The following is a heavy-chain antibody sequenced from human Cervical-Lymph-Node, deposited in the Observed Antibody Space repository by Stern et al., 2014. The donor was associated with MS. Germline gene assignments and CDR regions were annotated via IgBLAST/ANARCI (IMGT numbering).Heavy chain of an antibody. J-gene: IGHJ4*02. CDR1: GYTFTSYA. Sequence: VQLLESGAEVKKPGASVKVSCKASGYTFTSYAMHWVRQAPGQRLEWMGWLNAGNGNTKYSQKFQGRVTITRDTSASTAYMELSSLRSEDTAVYYCAVLIAIDDYGDYWGQGTLVTVSS. D-gene: IGHD2-21*01. CDR2: LNAGNGNT. V-gene: IGHV1-3*01. CDR3: AVLIAIDDYGDY.